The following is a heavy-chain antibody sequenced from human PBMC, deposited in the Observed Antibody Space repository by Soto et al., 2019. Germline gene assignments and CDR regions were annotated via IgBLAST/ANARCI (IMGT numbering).Heavy chain of an antibody. CDR2: IYYSGST. V-gene: IGHV4-30-4*01. CDR1: GGSISSGDYY. Sequence: RSLTCTVSGGSISSGDYYWSWIRQPPGKGLEWIGYIYYSGSTYYNPSLKSRVTISVDTSKNQFSLKLSSVTAADTAVYYCARASRGYYGSGTTSWFDPWGQGTLVTVSS. CDR3: ARASRGYYGSGTTSWFDP. J-gene: IGHJ5*02. D-gene: IGHD3-10*01.